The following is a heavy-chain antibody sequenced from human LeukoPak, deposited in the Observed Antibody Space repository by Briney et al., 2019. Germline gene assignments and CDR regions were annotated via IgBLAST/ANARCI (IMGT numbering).Heavy chain of an antibody. CDR1: GGSISTSTW. Sequence: PSETLSLTCDVSGGSISTSTWWSWVRQSPGKGLEWIGEIYHSGSTNYNPSLKSRITISVDKSKNQFSLKLSSVTAADTAVYYCARGLDSGYAGFDLWGRGTLVTVSS. D-gene: IGHD5-12*01. CDR3: ARGLDSGYAGFDL. J-gene: IGHJ2*01. CDR2: IYHSGST. V-gene: IGHV4-4*02.